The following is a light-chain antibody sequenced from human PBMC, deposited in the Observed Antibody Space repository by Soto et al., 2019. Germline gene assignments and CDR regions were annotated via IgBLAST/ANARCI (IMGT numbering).Light chain of an antibody. CDR2: EGS. Sequence: QSALTQPASVSGSPGQSITISCTGTSSDVGSYNLVSWYQQHPGKAPKLMIYEGSKRPSGVSNRFSGSKSGNTASLTISGLQAEDEADYYCCSDAGSSTWVFGGGTNLTVL. CDR1: SSDVGSYNL. V-gene: IGLV2-23*01. CDR3: CSDAGSSTWV. J-gene: IGLJ3*02.